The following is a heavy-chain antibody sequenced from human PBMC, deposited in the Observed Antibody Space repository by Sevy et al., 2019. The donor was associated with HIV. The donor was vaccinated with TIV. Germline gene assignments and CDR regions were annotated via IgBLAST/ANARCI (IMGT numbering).Heavy chain of an antibody. V-gene: IGHV4-34*01. D-gene: IGHD3-9*01. CDR1: GGSFSGYY. CDR2: INHSGST. Sequence: SETLSLTCAVYGGSFSGYYWSWIRQPTGKGLEWIGEINHSGSTNYNPSLKSRVTISVDTSKNQFSLKLSSVTAADTAVYYCARGLRYDILTGYRGFDYGMDVWGQGTTVTVSS. CDR3: ARGLRYDILTGYRGFDYGMDV. J-gene: IGHJ6*02.